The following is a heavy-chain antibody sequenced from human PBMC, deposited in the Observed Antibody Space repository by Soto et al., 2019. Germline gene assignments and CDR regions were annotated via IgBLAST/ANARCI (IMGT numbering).Heavy chain of an antibody. J-gene: IGHJ6*03. CDR1: GGSISSYY. D-gene: IGHD6-13*01. Sequence: SETLSLTCTVSGGSISSYYWSWIRQPPGKGLEWIGYIYYSGSTNYNPSPQSRVTISVDTSKNQFSLKLSSVTAADTAVYYCARVSPGQQLDPYYYYYMDVWGKGTTVTVSS. CDR3: ARVSPGQQLDPYYYYYMDV. CDR2: IYYSGST. V-gene: IGHV4-59*01.